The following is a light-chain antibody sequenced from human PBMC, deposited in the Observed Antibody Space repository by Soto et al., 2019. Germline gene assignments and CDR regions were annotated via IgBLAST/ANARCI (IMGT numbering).Light chain of an antibody. CDR1: QGINNY. J-gene: IGKJ1*01. V-gene: IGKV1-17*03. CDR3: QQYNSYPWT. CDR2: GAS. Sequence: IQMPQSPSAMSASVGDRVTITCRASQGINNYLAWFQQRPGKVPQRLIYGASSLQSGVPSRFSGSGSGTDFTLTINTLQPADFATYYCQQYNSYPWTFGQGTKVDIK.